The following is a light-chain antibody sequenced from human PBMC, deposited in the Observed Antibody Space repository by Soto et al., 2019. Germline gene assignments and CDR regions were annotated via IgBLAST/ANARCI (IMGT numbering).Light chain of an antibody. CDR2: DAS. Sequence: VVLTQSPATLSLSPGERATLFCRTCLSVSVYLYWYQQKHGQAPRLLISDASNRANGIPARFSGSGSGTDLTLIISSLEPEDFSAYYCHQRQYWPPITFGQGTRLEIK. J-gene: IGKJ5*01. CDR3: HQRQYWPPIT. CDR1: LSVSVY. V-gene: IGKV3-11*01.